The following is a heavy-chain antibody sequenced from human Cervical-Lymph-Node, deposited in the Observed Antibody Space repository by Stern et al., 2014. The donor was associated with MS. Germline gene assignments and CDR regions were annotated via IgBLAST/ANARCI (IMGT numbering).Heavy chain of an antibody. CDR2: LNEDGSEK. J-gene: IGHJ4*02. CDR3: ARGRSVDY. CDR1: GFTFRSYW. V-gene: IGHV3-7*03. Sequence: EVQLLESGGDLVQPGGSLRLSCAASGFTFRSYWMRWVRQAPGRGLEWVANLNEDGSEKYYVDSVKGRFTISRDNAKNSLYLQMNSLRAEDTAVYFCARGRSVDYWGQGTLVTVSS.